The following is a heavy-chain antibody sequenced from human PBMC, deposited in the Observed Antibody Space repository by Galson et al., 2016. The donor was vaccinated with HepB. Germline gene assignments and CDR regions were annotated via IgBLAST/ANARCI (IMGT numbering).Heavy chain of an antibody. Sequence: SETLSLTCTVSGASISSSSYHWGWIRQPPGKGLEWIGNIYYSGRTYYNPSLKSRVTISVDTTKNQFSLKLSSVTAADTAVYYCAILGQLVTPGYQYYGMDVWGKGTTVTVSS. J-gene: IGHJ6*04. CDR3: AILGQLVTPGYQYYGMDV. V-gene: IGHV4-39*01. CDR1: GASISSSSYH. D-gene: IGHD6-6*01. CDR2: IYYSGRT.